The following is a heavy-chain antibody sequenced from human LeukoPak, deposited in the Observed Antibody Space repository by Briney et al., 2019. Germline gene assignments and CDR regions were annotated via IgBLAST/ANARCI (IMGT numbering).Heavy chain of an antibody. CDR2: IYYSGST. CDR1: GGSISSSSYY. V-gene: IGHV4-39*07. J-gene: IGHJ5*02. Sequence: SETLSLTCTVSGGSISSSSYYWGWIRQPPGKGLEWIGSIYYSGSTYYNPSLKSRVTISVDTSKNQFSLQLNSVTPEDTAVYYCARDEEQWLKGGFDPWGQGTLVTVSS. D-gene: IGHD6-19*01. CDR3: ARDEEQWLKGGFDP.